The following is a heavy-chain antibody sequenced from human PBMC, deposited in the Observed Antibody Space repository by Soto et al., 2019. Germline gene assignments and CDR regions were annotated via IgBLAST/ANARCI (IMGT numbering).Heavy chain of an antibody. J-gene: IGHJ4*02. V-gene: IGHV4-59*08. CDR3: ARLRSYYDSSGYTAERCFDY. CDR2: IYYSGST. D-gene: IGHD3-22*01. Sequence: SETLSLTCTVSGGSISSYYWSWIRQPPGKGLEWIGYIYYSGSTNYNPSLKSRVTISVDTSKNQFSLKLSSVTAADTAVYYCARLRSYYDSSGYTAERCFDYWGQGTLVNVSS. CDR1: GGSISSYY.